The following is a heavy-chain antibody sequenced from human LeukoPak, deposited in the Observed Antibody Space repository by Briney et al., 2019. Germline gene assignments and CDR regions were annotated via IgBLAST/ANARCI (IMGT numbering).Heavy chain of an antibody. CDR1: SGSISSSSYY. CDR3: ARQATIVGANDGWFDP. V-gene: IGHV4-39*01. Sequence: PSETLSLTCTVASGSISSSSYYWGWIRQPPGKGLEWIAGIYYSGNTYYNPSLKSRVSISVDPSNNQFSLNLTSVTATDTAVYFCARQATIVGANDGWFDPWGQGALVTVSS. D-gene: IGHD1-26*01. CDR2: IYYSGNT. J-gene: IGHJ5*02.